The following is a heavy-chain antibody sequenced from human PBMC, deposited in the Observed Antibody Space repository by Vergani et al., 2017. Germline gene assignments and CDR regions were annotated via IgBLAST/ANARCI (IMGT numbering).Heavy chain of an antibody. CDR3: AKVGRSEVAGTFGAFDI. D-gene: IGHD6-19*01. Sequence: EVDLVESGGDLVQPGGSLRLSCAASGFTFIMHAMSWVRQAPGKGLEWVSTLSASDRRTHYADSVKGRFTISRDNSKNTVFLHMNSLRPEDTAVYYCAKVGRSEVAGTFGAFDIWGQGTMVTVSS. CDR1: GFTFIMHA. V-gene: IGHV3-23*04. J-gene: IGHJ3*02. CDR2: LSASDRRT.